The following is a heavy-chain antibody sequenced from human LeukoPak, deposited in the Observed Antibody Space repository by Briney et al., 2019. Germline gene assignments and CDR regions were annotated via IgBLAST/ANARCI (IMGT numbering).Heavy chain of an antibody. CDR2: INHSGST. CDR1: GGSFSGYY. Sequence: LETLSLTCAVYGGSFSGYYWSWIRQPPGKGLEWIGEINHSGSTNYNPSLKSRVTISVDTSKNQFSLKLSSVTAADTAVYYCARGHSPSPYYYYYYMDVWGKGTTVTVSS. J-gene: IGHJ6*03. CDR3: ARGHSPSPYYYYYYMDV. V-gene: IGHV4-34*01. D-gene: IGHD1-26*01.